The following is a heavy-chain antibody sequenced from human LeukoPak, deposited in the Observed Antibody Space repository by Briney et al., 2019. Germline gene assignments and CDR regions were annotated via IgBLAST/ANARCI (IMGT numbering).Heavy chain of an antibody. D-gene: IGHD3-10*01. CDR2: IYHSGTT. V-gene: IGHV4-28*01. CDR1: GYSITSSSW. J-gene: IGHJ4*02. CDR3: ARKENVYYYFDY. Sequence: SGTLSLTCAVSGYSITSSSWWGWIRQPPGKGLEWIGYIYHSGTTYYNPSLQSRVTMSVDTSKNQFSLKLSSVTAVDTAVYYCARKENVYYYFDYWGQGTLVTVSS.